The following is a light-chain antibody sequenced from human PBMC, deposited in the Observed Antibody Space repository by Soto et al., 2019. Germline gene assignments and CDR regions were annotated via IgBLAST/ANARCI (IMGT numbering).Light chain of an antibody. V-gene: IGLV3-21*04. CDR1: DIGSKS. CDR2: YDR. Sequence: SYELTQPPSVSVAPGKTARITCGESDIGSKSVHWYLQKPGQAPVLVIYYDRHRPSGIPERFSGSNSGNTATLTISRVGAGDEADYYCQVWDSGSDHVVFGGGTKVTVL. J-gene: IGLJ2*01. CDR3: QVWDSGSDHVV.